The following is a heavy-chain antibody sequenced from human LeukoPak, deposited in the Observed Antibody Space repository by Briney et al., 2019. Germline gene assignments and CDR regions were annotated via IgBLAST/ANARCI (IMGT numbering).Heavy chain of an antibody. CDR3: ARDLYLSR. V-gene: IGHV3-53*01. Sequence: GGSLRLSCAASGFSVSSNYMSWVRQAPGRGLEWVSVIYSGDTTYYADSVKGRFTISRDTSKNTLYLQMNSLRPEDTAVYYCARDLYLSRWGQGTLVTVSS. D-gene: IGHD2/OR15-2a*01. CDR2: IYSGDTT. CDR1: GFSVSSNY. J-gene: IGHJ4*02.